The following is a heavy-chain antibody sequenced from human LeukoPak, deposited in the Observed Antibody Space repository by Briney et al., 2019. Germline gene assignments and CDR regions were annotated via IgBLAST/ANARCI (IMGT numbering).Heavy chain of an antibody. D-gene: IGHD3-22*01. CDR2: ISGSGGST. CDR3: AKDPLAGYYDSSGYSYFDY. J-gene: IGHJ4*02. Sequence: PGGSLRLSCAASGFTFSSYAMSWVRQAPGKGLEWVSAISGSGGSTYYADSVKGRFTISRDNSKNTLYLQMNSLRAEDTAVYYCAKDPLAGYYDSSGYSYFDYWGQGTLVTVSS. V-gene: IGHV3-23*01. CDR1: GFTFSSYA.